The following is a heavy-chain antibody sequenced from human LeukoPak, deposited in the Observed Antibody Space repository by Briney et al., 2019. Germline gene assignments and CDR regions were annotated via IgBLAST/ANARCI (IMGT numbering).Heavy chain of an antibody. V-gene: IGHV3-30-3*01. D-gene: IGHD3-22*01. CDR3: ALGITMIVV. Sequence: GGSLRLSCAASGFTFSSHWMTWVRQAPGKGLEWVAVISYDGSNKYYADSVKGRFTISRDNSKNTLYLQMNSLRAEDTAVYYCALGITMIVVWGQGTLVTVSS. J-gene: IGHJ4*02. CDR1: GFTFSSHW. CDR2: ISYDGSNK.